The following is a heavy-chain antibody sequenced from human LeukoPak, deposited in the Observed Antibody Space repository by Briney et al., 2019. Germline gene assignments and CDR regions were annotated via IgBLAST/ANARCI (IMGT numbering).Heavy chain of an antibody. V-gene: IGHV4-34*01. D-gene: IGHD5-18*01. CDR2: INHSGST. J-gene: IGHJ6*03. Sequence: PSETLSLTCAVYGGSFSGYYWSWIRQPPGKGLEWIGEINHSGSTNYIPSLKSRVTISVDTSKNQFSLKLSSVTAADTAVYYCARGPRQYSHGHPGGFYYYYYMDVWGKGTTVTVSS. CDR1: GGSFSGYY. CDR3: ARGPRQYSHGHPGGFYYYYYMDV.